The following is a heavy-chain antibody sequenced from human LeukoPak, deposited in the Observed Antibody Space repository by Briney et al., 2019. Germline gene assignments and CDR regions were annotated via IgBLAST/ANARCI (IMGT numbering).Heavy chain of an antibody. Sequence: ASVKVSCKASGYTFTSYGISWVRQAPGQGLEWMGWISAYNGNTNYAQKLQGRVTMTTDASTSTAYMELRSLRSDDTAVYYCARDGAFGVPRRFLEWLPWGQGTMVTVSS. V-gene: IGHV1-18*01. CDR3: ARDGAFGVPRRFLEWLP. J-gene: IGHJ3*01. CDR2: ISAYNGNT. CDR1: GYTFTSYG. D-gene: IGHD3-3*01.